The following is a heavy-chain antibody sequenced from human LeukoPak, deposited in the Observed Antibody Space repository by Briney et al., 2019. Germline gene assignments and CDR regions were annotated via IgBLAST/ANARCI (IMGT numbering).Heavy chain of an antibody. CDR3: AQMAHYSPASSQH. D-gene: IGHD2-15*01. CDR2: IYTSGST. J-gene: IGHJ1*01. V-gene: IGHV4-4*07. Sequence: SETLSLTCTVSGGSISSYYWSWIRQPAGKGLEWIGRIYTSGSTNYNPSLKSRVSISVDTSKTHFSLKLNSVTAADTAVYYCAQMAHYSPASSQHWGQGTLVTVSS. CDR1: GGSISSYY.